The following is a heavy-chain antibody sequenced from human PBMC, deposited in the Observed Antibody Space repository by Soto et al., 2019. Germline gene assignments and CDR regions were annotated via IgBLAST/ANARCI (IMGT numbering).Heavy chain of an antibody. CDR1: GYTFTSYG. Sequence: QVQLVPSGAEVKKPGASVKVSCKASGYTFTSYGISWVRQAPGQGLEWMGWISAYKGNTNHAQNLQGRVTMPADTSTSRAYMELKSLRSDDTAVYYCAREADYGSGSYPFDPWGQGTLVTVSS. CDR3: AREADYGSGSYPFDP. D-gene: IGHD3-10*01. J-gene: IGHJ5*02. V-gene: IGHV1-18*04. CDR2: ISAYKGNT.